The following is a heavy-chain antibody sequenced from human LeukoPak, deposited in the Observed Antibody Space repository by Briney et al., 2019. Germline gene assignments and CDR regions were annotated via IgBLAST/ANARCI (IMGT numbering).Heavy chain of an antibody. CDR3: ARGRSSSWYEEGNWFDP. V-gene: IGHV4-39*01. CDR1: GGSISSSSYY. J-gene: IGHJ5*02. CDR2: IYYSGST. Sequence: KPSETLSLTCTVSGGSISSSSYYWGWIRQPPGKGLEWIGSIYYSGSTYYNPSLKSRVTISVDTSKNQFSLQLNSVTPEDTAVYYCARGRSSSWYEEGNWFDPWGQGTLVTVSS. D-gene: IGHD6-13*01.